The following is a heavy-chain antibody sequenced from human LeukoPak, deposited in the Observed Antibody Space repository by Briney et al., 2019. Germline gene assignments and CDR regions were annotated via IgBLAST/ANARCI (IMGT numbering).Heavy chain of an antibody. J-gene: IGHJ4*02. CDR2: ISAYNGNT. CDR3: ARDPLLGYFDY. V-gene: IGHV1-18*01. CDR1: GYTFTSYG. Sequence: GASVKVSCKASGYTFTSYGISWVRQAPGQGLEWMGWISAYNGNTNYAQKLQGRVTMTTDTSMSTAYMELSSLRSEDTAVYYCARDPLLGYFDYWGQGTLVTVSS. D-gene: IGHD2-21*01.